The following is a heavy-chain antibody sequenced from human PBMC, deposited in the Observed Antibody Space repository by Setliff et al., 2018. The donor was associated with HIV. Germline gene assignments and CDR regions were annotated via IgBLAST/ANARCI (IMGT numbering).Heavy chain of an antibody. CDR1: GGSISSYY. CDR3: ARGARLLAGYSDRWDYYYMAV. D-gene: IGHD6-13*01. Sequence: ETLSLTCTVSGGSISSYYWSWIRQPPGKGLEWIGYIYYSGSTNYNPSLKSRVTISVDTSRNHFSLKVNSVTAADTAVYYCARGARLLAGYSDRWDYYYMAVWGKGTTVTVSS. CDR2: IYYSGST. V-gene: IGHV4-59*12. J-gene: IGHJ6*03.